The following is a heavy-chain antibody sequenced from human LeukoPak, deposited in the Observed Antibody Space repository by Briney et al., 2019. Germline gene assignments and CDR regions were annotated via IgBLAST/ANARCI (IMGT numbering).Heavy chain of an antibody. D-gene: IGHD2-15*01. CDR1: GFTFSSYE. CDR2: ISSCGNII. V-gene: IGHV3-48*03. CDR3: ARDFTPHYFDY. Sequence: GGSLTLSCAASGFTFSSYEMIWVRQAPGKGLEWVSYISSCGNIIYYADSVKGRFTISRDNAKNSLSLQMNSLRAEDTAVYYCARDFTPHYFDYWGQGTLVTVSS. J-gene: IGHJ4*02.